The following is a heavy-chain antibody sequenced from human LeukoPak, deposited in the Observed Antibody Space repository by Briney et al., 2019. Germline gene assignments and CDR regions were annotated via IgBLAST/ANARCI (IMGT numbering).Heavy chain of an antibody. V-gene: IGHV3-64D*09. D-gene: IGHD1-14*01. CDR1: GFTFSSYV. Sequence: GGSLRLSCSASGFTFSSYVMHWVRQAPGRGLEYVSAINSNGGRTYYVDSVKGRFTISRDNSKNTLYLQMSSLRAEDTAVYHCVKRNINHFYFDYWGRGTLVTVSA. CDR3: VKRNINHFYFDY. J-gene: IGHJ4*02. CDR2: INSNGGRT.